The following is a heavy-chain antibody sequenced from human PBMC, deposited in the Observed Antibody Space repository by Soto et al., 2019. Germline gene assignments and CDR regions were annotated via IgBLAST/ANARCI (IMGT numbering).Heavy chain of an antibody. Sequence: SETLSLTCTVSGGSISSGDYYWSWIRQPPGKGLEWIGYIYYSGSTYYNPSLKSRVTISVDTSKNQFSLKLSSVTAADTAVYYCAANGGGSYSPDAFDIWGQGTMVTVSS. CDR1: GGSISSGDYY. J-gene: IGHJ3*02. CDR2: IYYSGST. D-gene: IGHD1-26*01. CDR3: AANGGGSYSPDAFDI. V-gene: IGHV4-30-4*01.